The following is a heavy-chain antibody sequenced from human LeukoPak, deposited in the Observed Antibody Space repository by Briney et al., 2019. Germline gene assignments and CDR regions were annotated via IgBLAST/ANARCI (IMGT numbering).Heavy chain of an antibody. CDR2: ISGSGGRT. V-gene: IGHV3-23*01. CDR1: GFTFSICA. CDR3: AKVEPGL. J-gene: IGHJ4*02. Sequence: GSLRLSCAVSGFTFSICAMSWGRQAPGKGLEWVSVISGSGGRTYYADSVKGRFTISRDNSKNTLYLQMNSLRAEDTAVYYCAKVEPGLWGQGTLVTVSS.